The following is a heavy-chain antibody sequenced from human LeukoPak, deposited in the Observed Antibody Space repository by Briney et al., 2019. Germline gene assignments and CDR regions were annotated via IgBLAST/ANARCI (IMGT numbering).Heavy chain of an antibody. CDR1: GYTFTSYD. V-gene: IGHV1-8*01. Sequence: ASVKVSCKASGYTFTSYDINWVRQAPGQGLEWMGWMNPNSGNTGYAQNFQGRVTMTRNTSRSTAHIQLSSLRCEDTAVYYCARGNRRAAGGNWFDPWGQGTLVTVSS. D-gene: IGHD3-16*01. CDR3: ARGNRRAAGGNWFDP. CDR2: MNPNSGNT. J-gene: IGHJ5*02.